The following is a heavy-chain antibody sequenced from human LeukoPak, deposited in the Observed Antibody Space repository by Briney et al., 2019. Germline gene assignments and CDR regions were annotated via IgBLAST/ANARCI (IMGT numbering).Heavy chain of an antibody. Sequence: SETLSLTCTVSGGSISSYYWSWIRQPPGKGLEWIGCIYYSGNTSYIPSLKSRVTISVDTSKNQFSLKLSSVTAADTAVYYCARVVVTAARPNWYFDLWGRGTLVTVSS. D-gene: IGHD2-21*02. J-gene: IGHJ2*01. CDR3: ARVVVTAARPNWYFDL. CDR1: GGSISSYY. CDR2: IYYSGNT. V-gene: IGHV4-59*08.